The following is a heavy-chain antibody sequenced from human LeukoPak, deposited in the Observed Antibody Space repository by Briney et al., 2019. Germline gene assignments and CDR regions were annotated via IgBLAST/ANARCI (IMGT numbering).Heavy chain of an antibody. D-gene: IGHD2-2*01. CDR3: ARDIKGQYQDAFDI. CDR1: GFTFSSYE. CDR2: ISSSGSNI. V-gene: IGHV3-48*03. Sequence: GGSLRLSCAASGFTFSSYEMNWVRQAPGKGLEWVSYISSSGSNIKYADSVKGRFTISRGNAKNSVYLQMNSLRAEDTAAYYCARDIKGQYQDAFDIWGQGTMVTVSS. J-gene: IGHJ3*02.